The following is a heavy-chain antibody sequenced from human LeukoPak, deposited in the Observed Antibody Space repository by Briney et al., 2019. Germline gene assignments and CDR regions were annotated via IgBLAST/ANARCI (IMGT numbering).Heavy chain of an antibody. Sequence: SDTLSLTCTVSGGSISSGGYSWSWLRQHPGKGLEWIGYIYYSGSTYYNPSLKSRVTISVDTSKNQFSLKLSSVTAADTAVCYCARDPGYMDVWGKGTTVTVSS. CDR3: ARDPGYMDV. CDR1: GGSISSGGYS. V-gene: IGHV4-31*03. CDR2: IYYSGST. J-gene: IGHJ6*03.